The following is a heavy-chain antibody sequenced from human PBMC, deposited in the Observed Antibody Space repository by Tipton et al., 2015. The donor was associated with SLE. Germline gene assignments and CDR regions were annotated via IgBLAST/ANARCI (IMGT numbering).Heavy chain of an antibody. Sequence: SLRLSCAASGFTFSNYAMNWVRQVPGKGLVWVSRINTDGSGTTYADSVKGRFTISRDNAKNTLYLQMNSLRVEDTAVYYCARDRAAQYYSYYYMDVWGKGTTVTISS. D-gene: IGHD6-25*01. V-gene: IGHV3-74*01. CDR3: ARDRAAQYYSYYYMDV. J-gene: IGHJ6*03. CDR2: INTDGSGT. CDR1: GFTFSNYA.